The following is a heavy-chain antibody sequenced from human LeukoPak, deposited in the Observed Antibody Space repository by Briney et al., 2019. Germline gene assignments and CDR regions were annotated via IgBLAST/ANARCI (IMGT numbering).Heavy chain of an antibody. CDR2: IIPIFGIA. Sequence: SVKVSCKASGGTFSSYAISWVRQAPGRGLEWMGRIIPIFGIANYAQKFQGRVTITADKSTSTAYMELSSLRSEDTAVYYCARDLGYGSGSYFPNWFDPWGQGTLVTVSS. J-gene: IGHJ5*02. D-gene: IGHD3-10*01. CDR1: GGTFSSYA. V-gene: IGHV1-69*04. CDR3: ARDLGYGSGSYFPNWFDP.